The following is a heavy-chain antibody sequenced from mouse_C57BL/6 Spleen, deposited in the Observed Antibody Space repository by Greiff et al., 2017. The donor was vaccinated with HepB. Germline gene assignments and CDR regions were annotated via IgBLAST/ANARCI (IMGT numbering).Heavy chain of an antibody. J-gene: IGHJ4*01. D-gene: IGHD1-1*01. Sequence: QVQLKQPGAELVMPGASVKLSCKASGYTFTSYWMHWVKQRPGQGLEWIGEIDPSDSYTNYNQKFKGKSTLTVDKSSSTAYMQLSSLTSEDSAVYYCARHGSSYNYYAMDYWGQGTSVTVSS. CDR2: IDPSDSYT. CDR3: ARHGSSYNYYAMDY. CDR1: GYTFTSYW. V-gene: IGHV1-69*01.